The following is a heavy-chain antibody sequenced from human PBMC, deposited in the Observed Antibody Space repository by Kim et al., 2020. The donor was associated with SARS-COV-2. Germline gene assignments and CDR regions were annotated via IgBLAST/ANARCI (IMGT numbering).Heavy chain of an antibody. D-gene: IGHD2-8*01. Sequence: GGSLRLSCAASGFTFSLFGMTWVRQAPGKGLEWVSSISRSGSITYYADSVRGRFTISRDNARNSLYLQMSGLRAEDTAVYYCAREGNTSFWILYYEHWV. V-gene: IGHV3-21*04. CDR2: ISRSGSIT. CDR3: AREGNTSFWILYYEH. J-gene: IGHJ1*01. CDR1: GFTFSLFG.